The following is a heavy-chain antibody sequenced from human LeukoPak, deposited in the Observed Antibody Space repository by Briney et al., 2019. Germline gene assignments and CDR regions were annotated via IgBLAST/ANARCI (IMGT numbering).Heavy chain of an antibody. CDR1: GGSFSGYY. D-gene: IGHD1-1*01. CDR3: ARANFTYYFDY. V-gene: IGHV4-34*01. CDR2: INHSGST. J-gene: IGHJ4*02. Sequence: SETLSLTCAVYGGSFSGYYWSWIRQPPGKGLEWIGEINHSGSTNYNPSLKSRVTISVGTSKNQFSLKLSSVTAADTAVYYCARANFTYYFDYWGQGTLVTVSS.